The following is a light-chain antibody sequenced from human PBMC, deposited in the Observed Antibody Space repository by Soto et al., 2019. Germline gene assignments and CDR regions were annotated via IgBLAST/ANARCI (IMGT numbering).Light chain of an antibody. CDR2: DVS. Sequence: QSVLTQPASVSGSPGRSFTISCTGTSSDVGAYHSVSWYQQHPGKAPKLIIFDVSNRPSGVSDRFSGSKSGNTASLTISGLQAEDEADYYCTSFTDTGTVIFGGGTKVTVL. V-gene: IGLV2-14*03. CDR3: TSFTDTGTVI. J-gene: IGLJ2*01. CDR1: SSDVGAYHS.